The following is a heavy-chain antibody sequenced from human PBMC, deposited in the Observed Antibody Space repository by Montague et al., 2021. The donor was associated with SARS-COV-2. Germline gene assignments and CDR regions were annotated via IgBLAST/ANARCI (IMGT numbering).Heavy chain of an antibody. J-gene: IGHJ4*02. D-gene: IGHD3-3*01. CDR1: GYSISSGYY. CDR2: IYHSGST. Sequence: SETRSLTCTVSGYSISSGYYWGWIRQPPGKGLEWIGSIYHSGSTYYNPSLKSRVTISVDTSKNQFPLKLSSVTAADTAVYYCARDVRYYDFWSGRAQTSPDYWGQGTLVTVSS. CDR3: ARDVRYYDFWSGRAQTSPDY. V-gene: IGHV4-38-2*02.